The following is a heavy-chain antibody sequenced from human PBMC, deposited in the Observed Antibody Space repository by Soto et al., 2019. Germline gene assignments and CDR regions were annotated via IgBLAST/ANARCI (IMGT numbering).Heavy chain of an antibody. V-gene: IGHV1-8*01. CDR1: GYTFTSHD. Sequence: QVQLVQSGAEVKKSGASVKVSCKASGYTFTSHDINWVRQATGQGLEWMGWMNPNSGNTGYAQKFQGRVTMTRNSFISTAYMELSSLRSEDTAVYYCARWDYGVYARFDYWGQGTLVTVSS. CDR3: ARWDYGVYARFDY. D-gene: IGHD4-17*01. J-gene: IGHJ4*02. CDR2: MNPNSGNT.